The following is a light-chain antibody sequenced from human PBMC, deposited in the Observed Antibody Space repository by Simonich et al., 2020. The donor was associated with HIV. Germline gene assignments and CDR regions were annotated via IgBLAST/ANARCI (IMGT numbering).Light chain of an antibody. CDR2: GAS. CDR1: QSVSSSY. V-gene: IGKV3-20*01. CDR3: HQYGSSLHT. J-gene: IGKJ2*01. Sequence: EIVLTQSPGTLSLSPGERATLSCRASQSVSSSYLAWYQQKPGPAPRLLIYGASSRATGIPDRFSGSGSGTDFTLTISRLEPEDFAVYYCHQYGSSLHTFGQGTKLEIK.